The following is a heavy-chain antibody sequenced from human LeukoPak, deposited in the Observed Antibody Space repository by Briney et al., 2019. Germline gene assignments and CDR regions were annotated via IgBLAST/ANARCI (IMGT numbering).Heavy chain of an antibody. J-gene: IGHJ1*01. CDR1: GGSISSGGYY. CDR3: ARGGIAVAGTRFRYFQH. Sequence: PSQTLSLTCTVSGGSISSGGYYWSWIRQPPGKGLEWIGEINHSGSTNYNPSLKSRVTISVDTSKNQFSLKLSSVTAADTAVYYCARGGIAVAGTRFRYFQHWGQGTLVTVSS. D-gene: IGHD6-19*01. CDR2: INHSGST. V-gene: IGHV4-30-2*01.